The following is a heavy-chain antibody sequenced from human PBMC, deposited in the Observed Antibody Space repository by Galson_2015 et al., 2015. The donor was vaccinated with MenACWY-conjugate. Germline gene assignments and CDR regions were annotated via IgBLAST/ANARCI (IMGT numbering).Heavy chain of an antibody. CDR2: IYPGDSDT. V-gene: IGHV5-51*03. Sequence: QSGAEVKKPGESLKISCQGSGYSFATYWIGWVRQMPGKGLEWMGIIYPGDSDTRYSPSFQGQVTISADKSISTAYLQWTSLKASDTAMYYCVRGVYDYIWGSYPSSKAAWFDPWGQGTLVTVSS. D-gene: IGHD3-16*02. J-gene: IGHJ5*02. CDR1: GYSFATYW. CDR3: VRGVYDYIWGSYPSSKAAWFDP.